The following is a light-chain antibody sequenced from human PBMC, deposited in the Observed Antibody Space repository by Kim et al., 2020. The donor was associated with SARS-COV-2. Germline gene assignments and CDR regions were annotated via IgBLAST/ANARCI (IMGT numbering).Light chain of an antibody. J-gene: IGKJ1*01. CDR2: AAS. CDR3: QKYNSAPRT. CDR1: QGISNY. V-gene: IGKV1-27*01. Sequence: APVGDRVTITCRASQGISNYLAWYQQKPGKVPKLLIYAASTLQSGVPSRFSGSGSGTDFTLTISSLQPEDVATYYCQKYNSAPRTFGQGTKVEIK.